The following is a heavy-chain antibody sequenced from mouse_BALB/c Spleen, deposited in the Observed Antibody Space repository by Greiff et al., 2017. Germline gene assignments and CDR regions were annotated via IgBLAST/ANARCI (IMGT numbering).Heavy chain of an antibody. CDR1: GFNIKDTY. D-gene: IGHD1-2*01. V-gene: IGHV14-3*02. CDR2: IDPANGNT. J-gene: IGHJ3*01. CDR3: AREGVYGYWFAY. Sequence: EVQLQQSGAELVKPGASVKLSCTASGFNIKDTYMHWVKQRPEQGLEWIGRIDPANGNTKYDPKFQGKATITADTSSNTAYLQLGSLTSEDTAVYYCAREGVYGYWFAYWGQGTLVTVSA.